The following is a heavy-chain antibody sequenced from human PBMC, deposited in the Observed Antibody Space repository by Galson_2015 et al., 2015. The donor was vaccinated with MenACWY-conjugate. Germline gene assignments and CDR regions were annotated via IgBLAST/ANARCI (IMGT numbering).Heavy chain of an antibody. Sequence: SLRLSCAATGFTVSTNYMGWVRQAPGKGLECVSVIYAGGSTYYTDSVKGRFTVSRDNSNNTVHLQMNSLRVEDTAVYYCARAISLRGSGHFPPDHMDVWGKGTTVTVSS. D-gene: IGHD3-10*01. CDR3: ARAISLRGSGHFPPDHMDV. CDR2: IYAGGST. J-gene: IGHJ6*03. CDR1: GFTVSTNY. V-gene: IGHV3-53*01.